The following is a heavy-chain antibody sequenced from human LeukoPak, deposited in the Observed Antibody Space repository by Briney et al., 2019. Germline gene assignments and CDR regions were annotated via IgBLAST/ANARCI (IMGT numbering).Heavy chain of an antibody. V-gene: IGHV3-21*04. CDR2: ISSGSSYI. D-gene: IGHD2-21*02. CDR1: GFSFSSYS. CDR3: ARDLREKRVVVTATAFDY. J-gene: IGHJ4*02. Sequence: GGSLRLSCAAPGFSFSSYSMNWVRQAPGKGLEWVSIISSGSSYIFYADSVKGRFTISRDNAKNSLYLQMNSLRAEDTAVYYRARDLREKRVVVTATAFDYWGQGTLVTVSS.